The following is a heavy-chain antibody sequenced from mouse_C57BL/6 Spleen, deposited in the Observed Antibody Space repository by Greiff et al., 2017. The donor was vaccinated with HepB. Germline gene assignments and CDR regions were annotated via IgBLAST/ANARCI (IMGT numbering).Heavy chain of an antibody. CDR2: IYPGDGDT. D-gene: IGHD2-5*01. CDR3: AREPYYSNPWFAY. V-gene: IGHV1-82*01. J-gene: IGHJ3*01. Sequence: QVQLQQSGPELVKPGASVKISCKASGYAFSSSWMNWVKQRPGKGLEWIGRIYPGDGDTNYNGKFKGKATLTADKSSSTAYMQLSSLTSEDSAVYFCAREPYYSNPWFAYWGQGTLVTVSA. CDR1: GYAFSSSW.